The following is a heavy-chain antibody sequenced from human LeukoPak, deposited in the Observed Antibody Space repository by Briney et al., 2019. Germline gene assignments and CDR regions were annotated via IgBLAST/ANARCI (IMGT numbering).Heavy chain of an antibody. D-gene: IGHD3-9*01. Sequence: GASVKVSCKASGGTVSRYPINWVRQATGQGLEWMGWMNPDSGNTGYAQKFQGRVTMTRNTSISTAYMELSSLRSEDTAVYYCARRPSKYYDILTGYYRSEFDYWGQGTLVTVSS. V-gene: IGHV1-8*01. CDR3: ARRPSKYYDILTGYYRSEFDY. CDR1: GGTVSRYP. CDR2: MNPDSGNT. J-gene: IGHJ4*02.